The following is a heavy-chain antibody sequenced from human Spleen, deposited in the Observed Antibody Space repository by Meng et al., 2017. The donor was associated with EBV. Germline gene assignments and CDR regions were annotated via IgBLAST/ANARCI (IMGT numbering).Heavy chain of an antibody. CDR2: INSDGSRT. D-gene: IGHD6-19*01. V-gene: IGHV3-74*03. J-gene: IGHJ4*02. Sequence: EVDVVGAGGGLVHAGGSLRLSCAASGFTFSSSWMHWVRQAPGKGLVWVSRINSDGSRTTYADSVKGRFTISRDNAKNTLYLQMNSLRAEDTAVYYCARDSGWSLCDYWGQGTLVTVSS. CDR3: ARDSGWSLCDY. CDR1: GFTFSSSW.